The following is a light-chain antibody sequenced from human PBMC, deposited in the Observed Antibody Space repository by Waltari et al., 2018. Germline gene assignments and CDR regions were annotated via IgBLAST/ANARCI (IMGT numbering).Light chain of an antibody. V-gene: IGKV2-30*01. CDR1: QSLVSSDGNTY. J-gene: IGKJ1*01. Sequence: DVVMTQSPLSLAVTLGQPASISCRSSQSLVSSDGNTYFNWFQQRPGQSPKRLLYKVSNRDSGAPDRFSGSGSGTDFTMRISRVEAEDVGIYYCMQGTHRPWTFGQGTRVEIK. CDR3: MQGTHRPWT. CDR2: KVS.